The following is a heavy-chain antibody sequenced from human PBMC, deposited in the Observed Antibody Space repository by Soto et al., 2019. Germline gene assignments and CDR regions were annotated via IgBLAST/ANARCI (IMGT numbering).Heavy chain of an antibody. V-gene: IGHV4-61*01. J-gene: IGHJ4*02. CDR2: IYYSGST. CDR3: ARITYYYDSSGYKV. Sequence: LSLTCTVSGGSVSSGSYYWSWIRQPPGKGLEWIGYIYYSGSTNYNPSLKSRVTISVDTSKNQFPLKLSSVTAADTAVYYCARITYYYDSSGYKVWGQGTLVTVSS. D-gene: IGHD3-22*01. CDR1: GGSVSSGSYY.